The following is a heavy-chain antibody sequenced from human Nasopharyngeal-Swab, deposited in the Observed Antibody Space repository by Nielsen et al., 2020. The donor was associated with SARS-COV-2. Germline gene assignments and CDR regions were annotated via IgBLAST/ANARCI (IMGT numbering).Heavy chain of an antibody. CDR2: IRSKANSYAT. Sequence: GESLKISCAASGFIFSGSSMHWVRQASGKGLEWIGRIRSKANSYATVYAASVKGRFTISRDDSKNTAYLQMNSLKTADTAVYYCTRAKDDSSGSLFDYWGQGNLVTVSS. D-gene: IGHD3-22*01. V-gene: IGHV3-73*01. CDR3: TRAKDDSSGSLFDY. J-gene: IGHJ4*02. CDR1: GFIFSGSS.